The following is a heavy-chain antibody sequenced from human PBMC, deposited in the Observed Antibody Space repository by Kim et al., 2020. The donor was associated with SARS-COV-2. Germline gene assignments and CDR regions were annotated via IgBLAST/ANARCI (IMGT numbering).Heavy chain of an antibody. CDR1: GYSFSRYW. D-gene: IGHD5-12*01. Sequence: GESLKISCQASGYSFSRYWIAWVRQMPGKGPEWMGVVYPGDSSSKYGPSFQGHVSMSADESISTAYLQWDSLKASDTATYYCARQVGGSESASDYWGQGTLVSVS. CDR3: ARQVGGSESASDY. V-gene: IGHV5-51*01. J-gene: IGHJ4*02. CDR2: VYPGDSSS.